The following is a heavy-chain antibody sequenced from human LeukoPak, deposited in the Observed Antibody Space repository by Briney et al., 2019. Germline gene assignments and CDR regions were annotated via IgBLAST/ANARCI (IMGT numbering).Heavy chain of an antibody. V-gene: IGHV4-34*01. CDR2: INHSGST. Sequence: SETLSLTCAVYGGSFSGYYWSWIRQPPGKGLEWIGEINHSGSTNYNPSLKSRVTISVDTSKNQFSLKPSSVTAADTAVYYCARVPYDFWSGYYDYWGQGTLVTVSS. D-gene: IGHD3-3*01. J-gene: IGHJ4*02. CDR1: GGSFSGYY. CDR3: ARVPYDFWSGYYDY.